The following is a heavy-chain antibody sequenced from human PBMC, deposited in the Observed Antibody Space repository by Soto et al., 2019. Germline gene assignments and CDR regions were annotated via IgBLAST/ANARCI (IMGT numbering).Heavy chain of an antibody. CDR3: AKDQASEQGSFDS. V-gene: IGHV3-30*18. J-gene: IGHJ4*02. D-gene: IGHD6-13*01. CDR2: ISCDGSNQ. CDR1: GFTFNIYG. Sequence: PGGSLRLSCAASGFTFNIYGMHWVRQAPDKGLEWVALISCDGSNQYYADSVKGRFTISRDNSKNTLFLQMNSLRADDTAVYYCAKDQASEQGSFDSWGQGTLVTVYS.